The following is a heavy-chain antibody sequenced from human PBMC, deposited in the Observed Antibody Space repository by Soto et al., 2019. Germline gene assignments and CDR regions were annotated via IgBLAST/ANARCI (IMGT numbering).Heavy chain of an antibody. CDR2: IYWDDDK. J-gene: IGHJ4*02. D-gene: IGHD3-3*01. CDR3: AHRILRTVFGLVTTTAIYFDF. Sequence: QITLNESGPTVVKPAETLTLTCTFSGFSLTTCGVGVGRIRQSPGKAPEWLALIYWDDDKRYSASLKSRLTITKDTSKNQVVLTMASVDPADTATYYCAHRILRTVFGLVTTTAIYFDFWGQGTPVVVSS. V-gene: IGHV2-5*02. CDR1: GFSLTTCGVG.